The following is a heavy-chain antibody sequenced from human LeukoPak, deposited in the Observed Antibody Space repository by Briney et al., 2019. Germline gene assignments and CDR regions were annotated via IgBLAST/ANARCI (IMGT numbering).Heavy chain of an antibody. CDR1: GFTFSSYA. Sequence: GGSLRLSCAASGFTFSSYAMHWVREAPGKGVERVAVISYDGSNKYYADSVKGRFTIYRDNSKNTLYLQMNSLRAEDTAVYYCAREGGYDSGRYYFDYWGQGTLVTVSS. CDR3: AREGGYDSGRYYFDY. V-gene: IGHV3-30-3*01. D-gene: IGHD3-3*01. J-gene: IGHJ4*02. CDR2: ISYDGSNK.